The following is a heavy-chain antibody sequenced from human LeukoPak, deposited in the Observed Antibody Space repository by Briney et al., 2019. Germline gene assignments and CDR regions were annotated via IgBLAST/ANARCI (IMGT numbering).Heavy chain of an antibody. J-gene: IGHJ4*02. Sequence: GGSLRLSCAASGFTFSSYAMSWVRQAPGKGLEWVSAISGSGGSTYYADSVKGRFTISRDNSKNTLYLQMNSLRAEDTAVYYCAKGEYYYDSSGYYFDYWGQGTLVTVSS. CDR3: AKGEYYYDSSGYYFDY. D-gene: IGHD3-22*01. CDR1: GFTFSSYA. V-gene: IGHV3-23*01. CDR2: ISGSGGST.